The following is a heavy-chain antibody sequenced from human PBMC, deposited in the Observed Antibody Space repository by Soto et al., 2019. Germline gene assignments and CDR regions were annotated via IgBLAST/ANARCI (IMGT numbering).Heavy chain of an antibody. Sequence: PGGSLRLSCAASGFIFRDFCMSWIRQVPGKGLEWLSKISSSSSSTDYADSVKGRFTISRDNAKNSLYLQMSSLRASDSATYYCARQGPPYSGSGYYYEMDVWGPGTTVTVSS. V-gene: IGHV3-11*03. CDR1: GFIFRDFC. CDR2: ISSSSSST. D-gene: IGHD5-18*01. CDR3: ARQGPPYSGSGYYYEMDV. J-gene: IGHJ6*02.